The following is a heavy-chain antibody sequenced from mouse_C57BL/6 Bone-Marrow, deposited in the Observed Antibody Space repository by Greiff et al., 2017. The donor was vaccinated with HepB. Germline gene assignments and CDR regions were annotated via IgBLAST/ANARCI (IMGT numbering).Heavy chain of an antibody. CDR1: GFTFSSYS. CDR2: ISSGGDYI. Sequence: EVKLVESGEGLVKPGGSLKLSCAASGFTFSSYSMSWVRQTPEKRLEWVAYISSGGDYIYYADTVKGRFTISRDNARNTLYLQTSSLKSEDTSMYYCTRDGGQHRLRGKAMDYWGQGTSVTVSS. CDR3: TRDGGQHRLRGKAMDY. D-gene: IGHD3-2*01. V-gene: IGHV5-9-1*02. J-gene: IGHJ4*01.